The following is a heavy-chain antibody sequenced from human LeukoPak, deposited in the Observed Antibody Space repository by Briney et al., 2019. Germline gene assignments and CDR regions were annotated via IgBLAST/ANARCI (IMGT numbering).Heavy chain of an antibody. Sequence: GRSLRLSCAASGFTFSSYGMHWVRQAPGKGLEWVAVIWYDGSNKYYADSVKGRFTISRDNSKNTLYLQMNSLRAEDTAVYYCARGGNYYDSSGGSRAFDIWGQGTMVTVSS. D-gene: IGHD3-22*01. CDR2: IWYDGSNK. CDR1: GFTFSSYG. J-gene: IGHJ3*02. CDR3: ARGGNYYDSSGGSRAFDI. V-gene: IGHV3-30*19.